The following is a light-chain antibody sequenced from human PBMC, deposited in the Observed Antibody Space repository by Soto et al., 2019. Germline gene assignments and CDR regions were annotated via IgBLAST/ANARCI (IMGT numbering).Light chain of an antibody. CDR2: DAS. Sequence: IQMTQSPSTLSSSVLDRFTCTCRASQSIGNSLACYQQKPGKAPKFLIYDASSLQSGVPLRFSGSGSGTEFTLTISSLQPDDFATYYCQQSFSTPRTFGQGTKVDI. V-gene: IGKV1-5*01. CDR3: QQSFSTPRT. J-gene: IGKJ1*01. CDR1: QSIGNS.